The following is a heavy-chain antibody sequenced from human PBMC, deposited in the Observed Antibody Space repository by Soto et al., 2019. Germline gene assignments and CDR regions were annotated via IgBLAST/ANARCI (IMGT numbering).Heavy chain of an antibody. CDR2: IYSGGNT. D-gene: IGHD4-17*01. Sequence: EVQLVESGGGLVQPGGSLRLSFAASGVTVSNNYMSWVRQAPGKGLEWVSVIYSGGNTKYADSVKGRFSTSRDSSQNTLYLHMNSLRAEDTAVYYCARNMPVTTLGYWGQGTLVTVSS. CDR3: ARNMPVTTLGY. CDR1: GVTVSNNY. V-gene: IGHV3-66*01. J-gene: IGHJ4*02.